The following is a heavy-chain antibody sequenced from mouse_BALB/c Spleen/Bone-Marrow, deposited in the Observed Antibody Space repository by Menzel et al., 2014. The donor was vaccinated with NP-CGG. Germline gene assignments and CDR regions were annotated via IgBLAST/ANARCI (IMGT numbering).Heavy chain of an antibody. D-gene: IGHD1-1*01. CDR1: GFTFKDYY. J-gene: IGHJ4*01. V-gene: IGHV7-3*02. CDR3: VRAFTVINAMHY. CDR2: IKSKDNVSTT. Sequence: EVLLVESGGDLVQPGGSLKLSCATSGFTFKDYYMSWVRQPPEKALEWLGSIKSKDNVSTTEYSASVKGRFTISRDTSQSILYLQMNTLRAEDSATYYCVRAFTVINAMHYRAKGPS.